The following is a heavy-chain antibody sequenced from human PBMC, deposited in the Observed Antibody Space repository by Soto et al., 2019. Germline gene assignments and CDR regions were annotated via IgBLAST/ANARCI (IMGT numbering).Heavy chain of an antibody. Sequence: QVQMVQSGAEVKKPGSSARVSCKVSGGTFSRHSISWVRQAPGQGLEWMGGIIPIFDATQYAQKFQGRLTITAEESTTPFHMHLSALRPKATSIYFCARDLTSVRGSWGQGTLVTVS. CDR1: GGTFSRHS. D-gene: IGHD3-10*01. J-gene: IGHJ4*02. CDR2: IIPIFDAT. CDR3: ARDLTSVRGS. V-gene: IGHV1-69*01.